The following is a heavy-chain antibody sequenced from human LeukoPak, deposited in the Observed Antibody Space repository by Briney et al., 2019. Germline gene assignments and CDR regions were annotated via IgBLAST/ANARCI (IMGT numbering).Heavy chain of an antibody. CDR3: ARRTLGATYDY. CDR1: GSPFTTYW. CDR2: IYPSDSDT. D-gene: IGHD1-26*01. V-gene: IGHV5-51*01. J-gene: IGHJ4*02. Sequence: GASLKISCKGSGSPFTTYWIGWVRQTPGKGLEWMGIIYPSDSDTRYSPSFKGQVTISADKSISTAYLQWTTLEASDTAIYYCARRTLGATYDYWGQGTLVTVSS.